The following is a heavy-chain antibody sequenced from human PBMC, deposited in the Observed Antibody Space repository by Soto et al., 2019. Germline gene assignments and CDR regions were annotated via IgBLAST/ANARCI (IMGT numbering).Heavy chain of an antibody. Sequence: GGSLRLSCAASGFTFSTYWMHWVRQAPGKGLVWVSRSNSDGRSTDHADSVKGRFAISRDNAKYTLYLQMNSLRVEDTAVYYCARETSSWSLDYWGQGMLVTVSS. CDR1: GFTFSTYW. CDR3: ARETSSWSLDY. J-gene: IGHJ4*02. CDR2: SNSDGRST. D-gene: IGHD6-13*01. V-gene: IGHV3-74*01.